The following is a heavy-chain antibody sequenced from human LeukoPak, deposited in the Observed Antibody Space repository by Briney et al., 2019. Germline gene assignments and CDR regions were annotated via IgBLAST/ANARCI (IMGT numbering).Heavy chain of an antibody. J-gene: IGHJ4*02. CDR2: IWYDGSNK. D-gene: IGHD4-17*01. CDR1: GFTVSSNY. V-gene: IGHV3-33*08. CDR3: ARAHGDSTPFDY. Sequence: PGGSLRLSCAASGFTVSSNYMSWVRQAPGKGLEWVAVIWYDGSNKYYADSVKGRFTISRDNSKNTLYLQMNSLRAEDTAVYYCARAHGDSTPFDYWGQGTLVTVSS.